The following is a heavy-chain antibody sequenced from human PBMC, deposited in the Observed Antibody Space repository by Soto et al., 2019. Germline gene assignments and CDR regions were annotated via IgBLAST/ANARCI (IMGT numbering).Heavy chain of an antibody. CDR2: INSDGSST. CDR1: GFTLSSYW. CDR3: ARLYSGYDFDY. Sequence: GGSLRLSCAASGFTLSSYWMHWVRQAPGKGLVWVSRINSDGSSTSYADSVKGRFTISRDNAKNTLYLQMNSLRAEDTAVYYCARLYSGYDFDYWGQGTLVTVSS. J-gene: IGHJ4*02. D-gene: IGHD5-12*01. V-gene: IGHV3-74*01.